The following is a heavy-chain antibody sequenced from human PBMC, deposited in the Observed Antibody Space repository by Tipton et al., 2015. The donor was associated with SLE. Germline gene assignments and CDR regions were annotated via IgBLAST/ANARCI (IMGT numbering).Heavy chain of an antibody. CDR2: ISGGGSSS. J-gene: IGHJ4*01. D-gene: IGHD3-3*01. Sequence: GSLRLSCAASGFTFTNYAMTWVRQAPGKGLEWVSTISGGGSSSDYADFVKGRFTISRDNSKNTLHLQLTSLRAEDTAVYYCAKDPADFWSDELHLDDYWGQGTLVIVSS. V-gene: IGHV3-23*01. CDR1: GFTFTNYA. CDR3: AKDPADFWSDELHLDDY.